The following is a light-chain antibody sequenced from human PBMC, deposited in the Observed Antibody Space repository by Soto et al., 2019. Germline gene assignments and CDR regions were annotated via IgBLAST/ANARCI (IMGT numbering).Light chain of an antibody. CDR2: DAS. CDR3: QHCAILPWT. J-gene: IGKJ1*01. V-gene: IGKV1-33*01. Sequence: DIQMTQSPSSLSASVGDRVTITCEASQDITNHLLWYQQKPGKAPKLLIYDASNLETGVPSRFSGNGFGADSTFIINSLQPEDFATYFCQHCAILPWTFGQGSKVEIK. CDR1: QDITNH.